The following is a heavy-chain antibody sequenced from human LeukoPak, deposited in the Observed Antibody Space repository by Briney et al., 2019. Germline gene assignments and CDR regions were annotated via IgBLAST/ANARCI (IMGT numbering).Heavy chain of an antibody. CDR1: GYTFTSYD. CDR2: MNPNSGNT. CDR3: ARGPSYVVTFGGVINWFDP. D-gene: IGHD3-16*01. Sequence: ASVKVSCKASGYTFTSYDINWVRQATGQGLEWMGWMNPNSGNTGYAQKFQGRVTMTRNTSISTAYMELSSLRSEGTAVYYCARGPSYVVTFGGVINWFDPWGQGTLVTVSS. V-gene: IGHV1-8*01. J-gene: IGHJ5*02.